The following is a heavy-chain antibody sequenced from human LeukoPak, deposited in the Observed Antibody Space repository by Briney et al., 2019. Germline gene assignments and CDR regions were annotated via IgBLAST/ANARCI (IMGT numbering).Heavy chain of an antibody. J-gene: IGHJ4*02. CDR3: VKESTTSWLFDY. Sequence: GGSLRLSCSASGFTFSSYAMHWVRQAPGKGLEYASAISTHGDSTYYADSVKGRFTISRDNSKNTLYLQMSSLRVEDMAVYYCVKESTTSWLFDYWGQGTLVIVSS. CDR2: ISTHGDST. D-gene: IGHD2-2*01. CDR1: GFTFSSYA. V-gene: IGHV3-64D*06.